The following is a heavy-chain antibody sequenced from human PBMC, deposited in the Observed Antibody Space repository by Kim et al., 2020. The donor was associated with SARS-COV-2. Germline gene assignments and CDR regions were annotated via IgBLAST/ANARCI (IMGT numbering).Heavy chain of an antibody. Sequence: GGSLRLSCAASGFTFSSYSMNWVRQAPGKGLEWVSSISSSSSYIYYADSVKGRFTISRDNAKNSLYLQMNSLRAEDTAVYYCARGDLGILVPLTTGDYWGQGTLVTVSS. J-gene: IGHJ4*02. CDR3: ARGDLGILVPLTTGDY. V-gene: IGHV3-21*01. D-gene: IGHD2-15*01. CDR2: ISSSSSYI. CDR1: GFTFSSYS.